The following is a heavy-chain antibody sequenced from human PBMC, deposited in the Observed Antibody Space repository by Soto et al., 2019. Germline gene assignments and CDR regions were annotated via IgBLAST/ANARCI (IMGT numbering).Heavy chain of an antibody. CDR2: IYWDDDK. D-gene: IGHD3-22*01. V-gene: IGHV2-5*02. CDR1: GFSLSTSGVG. CDR3: APGSSPSQDSSGYYYQKYSYYGMDV. Sequence: SGPTLVNPTQTLTLTCTFSGFSLSTSGVGVGWIRQPPGKALEWLALIYWDDDKRYSPSLKSRLTITKDTSKNQVVLTMTNMDPVDTATYYCAPGSSPSQDSSGYYYQKYSYYGMDVWGQGTTVTVSS. J-gene: IGHJ6*02.